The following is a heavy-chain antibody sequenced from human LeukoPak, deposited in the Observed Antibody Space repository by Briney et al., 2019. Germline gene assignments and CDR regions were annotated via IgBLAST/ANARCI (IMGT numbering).Heavy chain of an antibody. D-gene: IGHD2-2*02. Sequence: GGALRLSCAASGFTFSNGWMSWVRQAPGKGLEWVGRIKSKSERGTTDYAAPVKGRFTISRDGSTNTVYLHMNSLKTEDTAVYFCTSNLYCSTSSCYTLDNWGQGTLVAVSP. V-gene: IGHV3-15*01. J-gene: IGHJ4*02. CDR1: GFTFSNGW. CDR2: IKSKSERGTT. CDR3: TSNLYCSTSSCYTLDN.